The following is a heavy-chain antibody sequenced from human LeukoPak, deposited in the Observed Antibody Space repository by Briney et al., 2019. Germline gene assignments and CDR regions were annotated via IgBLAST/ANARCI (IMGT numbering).Heavy chain of an antibody. CDR2: ISDSGGST. Sequence: GGSLRLSCAVSGIALSNYAMGWVRQAPGKGLEWVAGISDSGGSTNYADSVKGRFTISRDNPKNTLYLQMNSLRAEDTAVYFCAKRGVVIRVFLVGFHKEAYYFDSWGQGALVAVSS. V-gene: IGHV3-23*01. CDR3: AKRGVVIRVFLVGFHKEAYYFDS. CDR1: GIALSNYA. J-gene: IGHJ4*02. D-gene: IGHD3-10*01.